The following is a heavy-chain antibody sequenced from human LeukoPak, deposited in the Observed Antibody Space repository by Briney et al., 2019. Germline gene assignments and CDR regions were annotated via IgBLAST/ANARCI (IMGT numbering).Heavy chain of an antibody. Sequence: PGGSLRLSCAASGFTFSSYGMHWVRQAPGKGLEWVAVIWYDGSNKYYADSVKGRFTISRDNSKNTLYLQMNSLRAEDTAEYYCARGGSGWPFDYWGQGTLVTVSS. CDR3: ARGGSGWPFDY. J-gene: IGHJ4*02. D-gene: IGHD6-19*01. CDR2: IWYDGSNK. V-gene: IGHV3-33*01. CDR1: GFTFSSYG.